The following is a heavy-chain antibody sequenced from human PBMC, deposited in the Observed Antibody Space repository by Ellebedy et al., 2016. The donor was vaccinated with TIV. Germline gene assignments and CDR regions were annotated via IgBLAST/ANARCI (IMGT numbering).Heavy chain of an antibody. CDR3: ARGTVRGGGGMDV. Sequence: MPSETLSLTCTFSGGSISSGGYYWSWIRQHPGKGLEWIGYIYYSGSTYYNPSLKSRVTISVDTSKNQFSLKLSSVTAADTAVYYCARGTVRGGGGMDVWGQGTTVTVSS. J-gene: IGHJ6*02. CDR2: IYYSGST. D-gene: IGHD3-10*01. V-gene: IGHV4-31*03. CDR1: GGSISSGGYY.